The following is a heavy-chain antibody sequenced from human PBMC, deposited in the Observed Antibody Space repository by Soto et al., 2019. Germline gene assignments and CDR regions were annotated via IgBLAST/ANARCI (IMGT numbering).Heavy chain of an antibody. CDR1: GGSISSDIHL. CDR3: SSRLPAWYLS. V-gene: IGHV4-39*01. J-gene: IGHJ5*02. CDR2: MFYSGSA. D-gene: IGHD2-15*01. Sequence: SETLSLTCTVSGGSISSDIHLWGWIRQPPGKGLEWIATMFYSGSAYYNPSLRSRLTMSIDTSKNQFSLKLTSVTAADTAMYYCSSRLPAWYLSWGQGTLVTVSS.